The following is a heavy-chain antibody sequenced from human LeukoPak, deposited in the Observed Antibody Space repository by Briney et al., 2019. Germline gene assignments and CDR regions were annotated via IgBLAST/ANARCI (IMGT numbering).Heavy chain of an antibody. J-gene: IGHJ6*02. V-gene: IGHV5-51*01. CDR3: ARNRYNWNRSYYGMDV. CDR1: GYSLTSYW. Sequence: GESLKISCKGSGYSLTSYWIGWVRQMPGKGLDWMGIIYPGDSDTRYSPSFQGQVTISADKSISTAYLQWSSLKASDTAMYYCARNRYNWNRSYYGMDVWGQGTTVTVS. CDR2: IYPGDSDT. D-gene: IGHD1-20*01.